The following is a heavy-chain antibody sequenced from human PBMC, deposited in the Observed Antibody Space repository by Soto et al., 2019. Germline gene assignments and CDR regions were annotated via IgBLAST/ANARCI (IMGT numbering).Heavy chain of an antibody. J-gene: IGHJ4*02. CDR3: VRQLGTSAMLIIGS. CDR2: IYPDDSDT. CDR1: GYTFSVYW. V-gene: IGHV5-51*01. Sequence: GESLKISCTASGYTFSVYWIGWVRQIPGKGLEWMGNIYPDDSDTSNNPSFDGRVTVSADNATNTAYLQWSSLKASDTAIYYCVRQLGTSAMLIIGSWAQGTPVTVSS. D-gene: IGHD3-16*01.